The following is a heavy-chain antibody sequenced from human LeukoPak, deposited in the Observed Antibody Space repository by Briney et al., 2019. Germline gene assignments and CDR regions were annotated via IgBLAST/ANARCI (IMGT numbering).Heavy chain of an antibody. CDR1: GFPFSIYE. Sequence: EAGGSLRLSCAVSGFPFSIYEMNWVRQAPGKGLEWVSDIGSSGTTRYYADSVKGRFSISRDNAKNSLYLQMNSLRVEDTGVYYCALLALASDFDYWGQGALVTVSS. CDR3: ALLALASDFDY. CDR2: IGSSGTTR. J-gene: IGHJ4*02. V-gene: IGHV3-48*03. D-gene: IGHD6-19*01.